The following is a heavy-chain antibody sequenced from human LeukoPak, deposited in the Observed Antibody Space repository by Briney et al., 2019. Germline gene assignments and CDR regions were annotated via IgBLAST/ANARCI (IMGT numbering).Heavy chain of an antibody. D-gene: IGHD3-10*01. CDR2: MNPNNGNT. V-gene: IGHV1-8*03. CDR1: GYTVTTYD. J-gene: IGHJ6*03. CDR3: ARTGDTVVRGVLIRIQRKFYYYMDV. Sequence: ASVKLSCKASGYTVTTYDISWVRQATGQGLEWMGWMNPNNGNTGYAQNFQGRVTSTRDPSTGTAYMELSSLRSDDTAVYYCARTGDTVVRGVLIRIQRKFYYYMDVWGKGTTVIVSS.